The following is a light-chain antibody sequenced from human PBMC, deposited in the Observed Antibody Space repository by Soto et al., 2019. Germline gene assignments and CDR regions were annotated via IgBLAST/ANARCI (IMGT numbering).Light chain of an antibody. V-gene: IGKV1-5*01. Sequence: DIQMTQSPSTLSASVGDRVTITCRASQRISTWLAWYQQKPGQAPNLLIYDASTLESGVPSRFSGSGSGTEFTLTITSLQPDDLATYYCQHYNTYSEAFGQGTKVDIK. CDR3: QHYNTYSEA. J-gene: IGKJ1*01. CDR2: DAS. CDR1: QRISTW.